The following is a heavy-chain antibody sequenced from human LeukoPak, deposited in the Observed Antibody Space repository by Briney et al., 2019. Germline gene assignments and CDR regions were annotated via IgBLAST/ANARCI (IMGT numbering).Heavy chain of an antibody. CDR3: ARGGWDYFDY. CDR1: GGSISSSSYY. CDR2: IYYSGST. Sequence: SETLSLTCTVSGGSISSSSYYWGWIRQPPGKGLEWIGSIYYSGSTNYNPSLKSRVTISVDTSKNQFSLKLSSVTAADTAVYYCARGGWDYFDYWGQGTLVTVSS. D-gene: IGHD1-26*01. J-gene: IGHJ4*02. V-gene: IGHV4-39*07.